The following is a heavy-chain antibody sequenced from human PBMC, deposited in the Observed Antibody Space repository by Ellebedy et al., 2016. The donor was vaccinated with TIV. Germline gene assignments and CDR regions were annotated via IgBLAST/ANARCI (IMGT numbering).Heavy chain of an antibody. CDR3: AREQSPYYEILTGSFDY. CDR2: TWYDGFNK. J-gene: IGHJ4*02. D-gene: IGHD3-9*01. Sequence: GESLKISCAASGFSFSTYGMHWVRQAPGQGLEWVAVTWYDGFNKDYADSVKGRFTISRDNSKSTLYLEMKSLRVEDTAVYYCAREQSPYYEILTGSFDYWGQGALVTVSS. V-gene: IGHV3-33*01. CDR1: GFSFSTYG.